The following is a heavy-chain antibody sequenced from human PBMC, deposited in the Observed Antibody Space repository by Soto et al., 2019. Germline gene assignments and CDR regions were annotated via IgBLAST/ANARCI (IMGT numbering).Heavy chain of an antibody. J-gene: IGHJ4*02. Sequence: SETLSLTCAVSGGSISSYYWSWIRQPPGKGLEWIGYIYYSGSTNYNPSLKSRVTISVDTSKNQFSLKLTSVTAADTAAYYCARSRYTSGWWTPPFDYWGQGTLVTVSS. CDR2: IYYSGST. CDR3: ARSRYTSGWWTPPFDY. V-gene: IGHV4-59*01. CDR1: GGSISSYY. D-gene: IGHD6-19*01.